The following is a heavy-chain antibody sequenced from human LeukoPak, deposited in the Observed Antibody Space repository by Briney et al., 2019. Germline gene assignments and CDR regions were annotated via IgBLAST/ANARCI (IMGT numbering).Heavy chain of an antibody. V-gene: IGHV4-61*02. CDR2: IYTSGST. D-gene: IGHD2-2*02. CDR1: GGSISSGSYY. CDR3: ASLQCSSTSCYRDDYYYMDV. Sequence: SGTLTLTCTVSGGSISSGSYYWSWIRQPAGKGLEWIGRIYTSGSTNYNPSLKSRVTISVDTSKNQFSLKLSSVTAADTAVYYCASLQCSSTSCYRDDYYYMDVWGKGTTVTVSS. J-gene: IGHJ6*03.